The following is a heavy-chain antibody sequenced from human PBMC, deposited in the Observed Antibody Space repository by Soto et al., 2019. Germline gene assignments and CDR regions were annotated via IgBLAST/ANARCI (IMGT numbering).Heavy chain of an antibody. CDR2: IFHGGTT. CDR3: ERRAGVTQINHYFDS. J-gene: IGHJ5*01. D-gene: IGHD5-18*01. V-gene: IGHV4-39*01. CDR1: GGSITSSSYY. Sequence: SETQSLTCTVSGGSITSSSYYWGWIRQPPGKGLEWIGTIFHGGTTYYNPSLKSRVAISVDTSKNQFSLNLRSVTAADTAMYYCERRAGVTQINHYFDSWGPGTLVTVPS.